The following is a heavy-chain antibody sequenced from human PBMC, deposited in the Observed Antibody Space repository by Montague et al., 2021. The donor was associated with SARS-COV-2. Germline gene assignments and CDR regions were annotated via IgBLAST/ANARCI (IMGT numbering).Heavy chain of an antibody. J-gene: IGHJ5*02. D-gene: IGHD2-15*01. CDR2: IYSSGST. Sequence: SETLSLTCTVSGGSISSSSYYWGWIRQPPGKGLEWIGRIYSSGSTYYNPSLKSRVTISVDTSKNQFSLKLSSVTAADTAVYYCARQEPSVVVVAAARCWFDPWGQGTLVTVS. CDR1: GGSISSSSYY. V-gene: IGHV4-39*01. CDR3: ARQEPSVVVVAAARCWFDP.